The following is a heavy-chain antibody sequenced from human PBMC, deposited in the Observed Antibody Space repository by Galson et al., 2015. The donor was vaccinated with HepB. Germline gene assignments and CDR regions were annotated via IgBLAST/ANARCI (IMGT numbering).Heavy chain of an antibody. D-gene: IGHD2-15*01. V-gene: IGHV3-33*01. Sequence: SLRLSCAASGFTFSSYGMHWVRQAPGKGLEWVAVIWYDGSNKYYADSVKGRFTISRDNSKNTLYLQMNSLRAEDTAVYYCAREVTSRVVAATYNYWGQGTLVTVSS. CDR1: GFTFSSYG. CDR3: AREVTSRVVAATYNY. CDR2: IWYDGSNK. J-gene: IGHJ4*02.